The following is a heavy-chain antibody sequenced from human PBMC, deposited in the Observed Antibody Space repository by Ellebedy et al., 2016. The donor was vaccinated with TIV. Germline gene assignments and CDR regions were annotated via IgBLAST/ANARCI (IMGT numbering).Heavy chain of an antibody. D-gene: IGHD2-2*01. J-gene: IGHJ4*02. CDR1: GYTFTSYG. CDR2: ISAYNGNT. V-gene: IGHV1-18*04. Sequence: AASVTVSCKASGYTFTSYGISWVRQAPGQGLEWMGWISAYNGNTNYAQKLQGRVTITTDNSTSTAYMALSSLRADDTAGYYCARVAAAAGGGVDYWGQGTLVTVSS. CDR3: ARVAAAAGGGVDY.